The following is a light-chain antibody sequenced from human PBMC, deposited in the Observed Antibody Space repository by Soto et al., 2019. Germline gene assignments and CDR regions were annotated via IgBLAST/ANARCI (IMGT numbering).Light chain of an antibody. Sequence: EIVLTQSPATLSLSPGERATLSCRASQSVSSSYLAWYQQKPGQAPRLLIYGASSRATGIPDRFSGSGSGTDFTLTISRLEPEDFAVYYCQQYGSSLPWTFGQGTK. CDR1: QSVSSSY. V-gene: IGKV3-20*01. CDR3: QQYGSSLPWT. J-gene: IGKJ1*01. CDR2: GAS.